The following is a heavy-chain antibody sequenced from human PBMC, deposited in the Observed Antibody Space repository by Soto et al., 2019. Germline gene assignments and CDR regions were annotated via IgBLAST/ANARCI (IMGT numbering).Heavy chain of an antibody. V-gene: IGHV1-8*01. CDR3: ARGRGYCSSTSCLGNWFDP. CDR2: MNPNSGNT. CDR1: GYTFTSYD. J-gene: IGHJ5*02. D-gene: IGHD2-2*01. Sequence: QVQLVQSGAEVKKPGASVKVSCKASGYTFTSYDINWVRQATGQGLGWMGWMNPNSGNTGYAQKFQGRVTMTRNTSISTAYMELSSLRSEDTAVYYCARGRGYCSSTSCLGNWFDPWGQGTLVTVSS.